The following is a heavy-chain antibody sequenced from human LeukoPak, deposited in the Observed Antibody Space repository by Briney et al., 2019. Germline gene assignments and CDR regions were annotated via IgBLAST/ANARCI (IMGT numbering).Heavy chain of an antibody. Sequence: SETLSLTCTVSGGSISSSSSDYYWGWVRHPPAKGLEWIGSISYSGTTYYNPSLKSRVTISADTSNNQFSLKLSSVTAADTAVYYCARHRHSHHYDYWGQGTLVTVSS. D-gene: IGHD5-18*01. V-gene: IGHV4-39*01. CDR2: ISYSGTT. CDR1: GGSISSSSSDYY. CDR3: ARHRHSHHYDY. J-gene: IGHJ4*02.